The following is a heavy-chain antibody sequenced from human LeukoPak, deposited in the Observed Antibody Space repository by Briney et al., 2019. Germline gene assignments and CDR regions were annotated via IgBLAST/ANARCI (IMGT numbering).Heavy chain of an antibody. CDR2: ISTAGET. D-gene: IGHD6-19*01. J-gene: IGHJ2*01. Sequence: GGSLRLSCAASRFTFSSYDMHWVRQATGKGLEWVSGISTAGETNYPGSVKGRFTISRENAKNSVYLQMNSLRAGDTAVYYCAREIAVAGTWYFDLWGRGTLVTVSS. CDR3: AREIAVAGTWYFDL. CDR1: RFTFSSYD. V-gene: IGHV3-13*01.